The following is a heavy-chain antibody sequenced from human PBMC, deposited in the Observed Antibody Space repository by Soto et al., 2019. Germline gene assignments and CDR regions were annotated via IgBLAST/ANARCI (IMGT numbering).Heavy chain of an antibody. J-gene: IGHJ4*02. D-gene: IGHD3-10*01. CDR3: ARELGKPMVRGFFDY. CDR1: GGSISSGGYY. V-gene: IGHV4-31*03. Sequence: KTSETLSLTCTVSGGSISSGGYYWSWIRQHPGKGLEWIGYIYYSGSTYYNPSLKSRVTISVDTSKNQFSLKLSSVTAADTAVYYCARELGKPMVRGFFDYWGQGTLVTVSS. CDR2: IYYSGST.